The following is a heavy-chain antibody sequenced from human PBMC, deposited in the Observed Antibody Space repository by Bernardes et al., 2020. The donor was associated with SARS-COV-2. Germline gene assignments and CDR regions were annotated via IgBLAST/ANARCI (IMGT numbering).Heavy chain of an antibody. CDR2: INPNSGGT. D-gene: IGHD1-1*01. CDR3: ARVTTVYYGMDV. J-gene: IGHJ6*02. CDR1: GYTFTGYY. Sequence: ASVKVSCKASGYTFTGYYMHWVRQAPGQGLEWMGWINPNSGGTNYAQKFQGRVTMTRDTSISTAYMELSRLRSDDTAVYYCARVTTVYYGMDVWGQGTTVTVPS. V-gene: IGHV1-2*02.